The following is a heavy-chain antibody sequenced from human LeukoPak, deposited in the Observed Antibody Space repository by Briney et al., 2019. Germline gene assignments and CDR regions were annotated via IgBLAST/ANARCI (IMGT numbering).Heavy chain of an antibody. CDR1: GGSISTTGYY. J-gene: IGHJ4*01. CDR3: ASDKGYSNNYFDY. D-gene: IGHD6-13*01. Sequence: SETLSLTCTVSGGSISTTGYYWAWIRQPPGKGLVWIASIYYSGSTYYNSSLKSRVTISVDTSRNQFSLKLSSVTAADTALYYCASDKGYSNNYFDYWGQGTLVTVSS. CDR2: IYYSGST. V-gene: IGHV4-39*01.